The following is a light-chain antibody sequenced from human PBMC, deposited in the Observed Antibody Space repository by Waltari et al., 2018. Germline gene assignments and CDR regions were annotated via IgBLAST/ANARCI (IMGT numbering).Light chain of an antibody. CDR3: QQYGSSPLT. CDR2: GAS. J-gene: IGKJ1*01. CDR1: QSVSSSY. V-gene: IGKV3-20*01. Sequence: EIVLTQSPGTLSLSPGERATLSCMASQSVSSSYLAWYQQKPGQAPRLLIYGASSRATGIPDRFSGSGSGTDFTLTISRLEPEDFAVYYCQQYGSSPLTFGQGTKVEVK.